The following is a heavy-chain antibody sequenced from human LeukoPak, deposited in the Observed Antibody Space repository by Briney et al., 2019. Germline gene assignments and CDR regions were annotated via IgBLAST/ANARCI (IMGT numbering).Heavy chain of an antibody. V-gene: IGHV3-7*01. D-gene: IGHD2-15*01. CDR3: ASDRAYSQFDY. J-gene: IGHJ4*02. Sequence: PGGSLRLSCGASGFSFSTYWMDLVRQAPGKGLEWVASIKEDGSHADYADSVRGRFTVSRDNTKNSLYLQMNSLRVDDTAVYYCASDRAYSQFDYWGQGTLVTVSS. CDR1: GFSFSTYW. CDR2: IKEDGSHA.